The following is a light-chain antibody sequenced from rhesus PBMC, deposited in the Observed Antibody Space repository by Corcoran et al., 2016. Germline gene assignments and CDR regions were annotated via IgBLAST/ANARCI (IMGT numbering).Light chain of an antibody. CDR1: ESVSGFGIHL. Sequence: DIVLTQSPASLAVSPGQRATIICRTSESVSGFGIHLIHWYQQKPGQPPKLLIYQGSNKDTGVPPRFSGTGSGADFTLTINPVEADDAADYSCLHSKNIPWPFGQGTRVEIK. CDR3: LHSKNIPWP. V-gene: IGKV7-13*01. CDR2: QGS. J-gene: IGKJ1*01.